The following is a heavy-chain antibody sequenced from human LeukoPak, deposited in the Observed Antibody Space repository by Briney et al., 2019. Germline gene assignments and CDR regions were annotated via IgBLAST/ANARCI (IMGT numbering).Heavy chain of an antibody. J-gene: IGHJ5*02. CDR1: GYTFTGYY. CDR3: ARDGYCSGGSCSFGPWFDP. D-gene: IGHD2-15*01. CDR2: INPNSGGT. V-gene: IGHV1-2*02. Sequence: ASVKVSCKASGYTFTGYYMHWVRQAPGQGLEWMGWINPNSGGTNYAQKFQGRVTMTRDTSISTAYMELSGLRSDDTAIYYCARDGYCSGGSCSFGPWFDPWGQGTLVTVSS.